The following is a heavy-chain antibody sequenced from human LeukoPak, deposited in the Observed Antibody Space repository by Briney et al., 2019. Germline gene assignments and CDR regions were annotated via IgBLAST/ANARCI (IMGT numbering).Heavy chain of an antibody. Sequence: PGGSLRLSCEASGFSFITYEMKWVRQAPGKGLVWVSRIDSDGSSTNYADSVKGRFTISRDNVKNTLYLQMNSLRAEDTAVYYCAKEGAYCSGGSCYAIDYWGQGTLVTVSS. CDR3: AKEGAYCSGGSCYAIDY. D-gene: IGHD2-15*01. CDR2: IDSDGSST. V-gene: IGHV3-74*01. J-gene: IGHJ4*02. CDR1: GFSFITYE.